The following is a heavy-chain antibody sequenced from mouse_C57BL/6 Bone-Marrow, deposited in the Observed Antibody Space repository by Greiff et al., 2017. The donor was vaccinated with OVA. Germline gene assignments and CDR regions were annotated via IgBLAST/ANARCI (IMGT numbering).Heavy chain of an antibody. CDR1: GYTFTDYY. CDR2: IYPGSGNT. D-gene: IGHD4-1*01. Sequence: VQLQQSGAELVRPGASVKLSCKASGYTFTDYYINWVKQRPGQGLEWIARIYPGSGNTYYNEKFKGKATLTAEKSSSTAYMQLSSLTSEDSAVYFCARARKRGLDYWGQGTTLTVSS. CDR3: ARARKRGLDY. V-gene: IGHV1-76*01. J-gene: IGHJ2*01.